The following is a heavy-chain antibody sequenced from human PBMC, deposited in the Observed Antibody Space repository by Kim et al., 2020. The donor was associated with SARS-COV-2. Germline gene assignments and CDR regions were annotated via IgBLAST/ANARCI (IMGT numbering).Heavy chain of an antibody. Sequence: SVKVSCKASGGTFSSYAISWVRQAPGQGLEWMGGIIPIFGTANYAQKFQGRVTITADESTSTAYMELSSLRSEDTAVYYCAREDTYYYDSSGYYFPLYYYYGMDVWGQGTTVTVSS. CDR2: IIPIFGTA. D-gene: IGHD3-22*01. CDR3: AREDTYYYDSSGYYFPLYYYYGMDV. V-gene: IGHV1-69*13. J-gene: IGHJ6*02. CDR1: GGTFSSYA.